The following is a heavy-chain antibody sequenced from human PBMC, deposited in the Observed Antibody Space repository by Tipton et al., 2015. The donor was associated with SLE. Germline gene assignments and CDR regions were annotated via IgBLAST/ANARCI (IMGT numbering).Heavy chain of an antibody. V-gene: IGHV4-30-2*01. CDR3: ARSSGDSLYYFNY. Sequence: TLSLTCSVSGGSISSGGYSWSWIRQPPGKGLEWIGFIYHSGSTYYNPSLESRVTISQDRSKNQFFLKLSSVTAADTAVYYCARSSGDSLYYFNYWGQGTLVSVSS. CDR1: GGSISSGGYS. J-gene: IGHJ4*02. CDR2: IYHSGST. D-gene: IGHD2-15*01.